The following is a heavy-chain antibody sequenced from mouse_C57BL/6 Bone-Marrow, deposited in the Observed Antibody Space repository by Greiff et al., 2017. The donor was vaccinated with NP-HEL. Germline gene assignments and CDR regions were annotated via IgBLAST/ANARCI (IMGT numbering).Heavy chain of an antibody. CDR3: ARDFGYYAMDY. J-gene: IGHJ4*01. CDR1: GFTFSDYG. Sequence: DVQLVESGGGLVKPGGSLKLSCAASGFTFSDYGMHWVRQAPETGLEWVAYISSGSSTIYYADTVKGRFTISRDNAKNTLFLQMTSLRSEDTAMYYCARDFGYYAMDYWGQGTSVTVSS. CDR2: ISSGSSTI. V-gene: IGHV5-17*01.